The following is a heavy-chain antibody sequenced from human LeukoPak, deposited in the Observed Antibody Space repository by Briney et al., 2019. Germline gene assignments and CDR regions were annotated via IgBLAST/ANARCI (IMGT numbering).Heavy chain of an antibody. J-gene: IGHJ6*02. D-gene: IGHD3-10*01. CDR2: IIPIFGTA. CDR1: GGTFSSYA. Sequence: SVKVSCKASGGTFSSYAISWVRQAPGQGLEWMGGIIPIFGTANYAQKFQGRVTITADESTSTAYMELSSLRSEDTAVYYCARAFTMVRPRTRGDPYYYYGMDVWGQGTTVTVSS. CDR3: ARAFTMVRPRTRGDPYYYYGMDV. V-gene: IGHV1-69*13.